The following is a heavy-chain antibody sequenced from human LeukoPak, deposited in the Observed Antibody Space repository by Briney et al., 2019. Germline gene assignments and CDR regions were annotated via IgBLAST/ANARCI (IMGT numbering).Heavy chain of an antibody. CDR1: GYGFTSYW. Sequence: GESLQISCKGSGYGFTSYWIGWVRPVPGKGVEWRGIIYPGDSDTRYSPSFQGQVTISADKSIPTAYLQWSSLKASDTAMYYCARHGGYSGYDWVDYWGQGTLVTVSS. CDR2: IYPGDSDT. CDR3: ARHGGYSGYDWVDY. J-gene: IGHJ4*02. D-gene: IGHD5-12*01. V-gene: IGHV5-51*01.